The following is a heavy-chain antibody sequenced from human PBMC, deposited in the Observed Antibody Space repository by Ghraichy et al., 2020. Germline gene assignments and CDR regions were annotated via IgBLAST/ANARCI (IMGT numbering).Heavy chain of an antibody. D-gene: IGHD2-15*01. J-gene: IGHJ5*02. V-gene: IGHV1-46*01. CDR2: INPSGGST. Sequence: ASVKVSCKASGYTFTSYYMHWVRQAPGQGLEWMGIINPSGGSTSYAQKFQGRVTMTRDTSTSTVYMELSSLRSEDTAVYYCARDISLRPLLVVVVAAGGSNWFDPWGQGALVTVSS. CDR1: GYTFTSYY. CDR3: ARDISLRPLLVVVVAAGGSNWFDP.